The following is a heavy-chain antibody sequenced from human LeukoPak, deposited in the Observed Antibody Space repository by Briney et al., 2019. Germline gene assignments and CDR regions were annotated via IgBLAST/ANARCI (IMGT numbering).Heavy chain of an antibody. V-gene: IGHV1-18*01. Sequence: ASVKVSCKASGYTFTSYGISWVRQAPGQGLEWMGWISAYNGNTNYAQKLQGRVTMTTDTSTSTAYMELRSLRSDDTAVYYCARYLTGTTGSYWYFDLWGRGTLVTVSS. CDR1: GYTFTSYG. D-gene: IGHD1-7*01. J-gene: IGHJ2*01. CDR2: ISAYNGNT. CDR3: ARYLTGTTGSYWYFDL.